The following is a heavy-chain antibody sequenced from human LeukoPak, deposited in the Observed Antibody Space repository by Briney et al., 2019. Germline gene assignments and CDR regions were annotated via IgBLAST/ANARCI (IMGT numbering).Heavy chain of an antibody. Sequence: GRSLRLSCTASGFTFSSYGMHWVRQAPGKGLEWVAVMSYDGSNKYYADSVKGRFTISRDNSKNTLYLQMNSLRAEDTAVYYCAKDNGGFITFFDSWGQGTLVTVSS. J-gene: IGHJ4*02. V-gene: IGHV3-30*18. CDR3: AKDNGGFITFFDS. CDR1: GFTFSSYG. CDR2: MSYDGSNK. D-gene: IGHD3-16*02.